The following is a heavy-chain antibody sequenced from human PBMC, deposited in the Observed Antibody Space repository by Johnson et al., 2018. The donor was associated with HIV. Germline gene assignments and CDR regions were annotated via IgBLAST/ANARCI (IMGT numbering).Heavy chain of an antibody. V-gene: IGHV3-30*04. CDR2: ISYDGSNK. Sequence: QVQLVESGGGVVQPGRSLRLSCAASGFTFSSYAMHWVRQAPGKGLEWVAVISYDGSNKYYPDSVKGRFTISRENSKHTLYLQMNSLRAEDTAVYYCVRPAAAGRDDAFDIWGQGTRVTVSS. CDR1: GFTFSSYA. D-gene: IGHD6-13*01. CDR3: VRPAAAGRDDAFDI. J-gene: IGHJ3*02.